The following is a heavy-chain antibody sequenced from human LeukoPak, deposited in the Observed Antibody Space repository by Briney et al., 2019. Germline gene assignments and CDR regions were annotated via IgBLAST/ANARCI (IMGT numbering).Heavy chain of an antibody. CDR2: INPSGGST. V-gene: IGHV1-46*01. Sequence: GASVKVSCKASGYTFTSYYMHWVRQAPGQGLEWMGIINPSGGSTSYAQKFQGRVTMTRDTSTSTVYMELSSLRSEDTAVYYCARGIVVVIGGPIFDYWGQGTLVTVSS. D-gene: IGHD3-22*01. CDR3: ARGIVVVIGGPIFDY. CDR1: GYTFTSYY. J-gene: IGHJ4*02.